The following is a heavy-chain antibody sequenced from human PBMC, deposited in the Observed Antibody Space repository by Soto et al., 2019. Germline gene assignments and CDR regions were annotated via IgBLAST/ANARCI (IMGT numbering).Heavy chain of an antibody. V-gene: IGHV3-30*18. Sequence: GGSLRLSCAASGFTFSSYGMHWVRQAPGKGLEWVAVISYDGSNKYYADSVKGRFTISRDNSKNTLYLQMNSLRAEDTAVYYCAKDRGGSGYYYGSGSRWGHYYYYYMDVWGKGTTVTVSS. CDR3: AKDRGGSGYYYGSGSRWGHYYYYYMDV. CDR1: GFTFSSYG. D-gene: IGHD3-10*01. J-gene: IGHJ6*03. CDR2: ISYDGSNK.